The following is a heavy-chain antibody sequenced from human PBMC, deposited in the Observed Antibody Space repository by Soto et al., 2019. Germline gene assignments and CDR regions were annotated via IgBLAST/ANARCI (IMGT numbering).Heavy chain of an antibody. CDR2: IYYSGST. Sequence: SETLSLTFSVSGGSITSYYPSWFRQPPGKGLEWIGYIYYSGSTNYNPSLKSRVTISVDTSKNQFSLKLSSVTAADTAVYYCASSGGYYLHFDYWGQGTLVTVSS. CDR3: ASSGGYYLHFDY. D-gene: IGHD3-22*01. V-gene: IGHV4-59*01. CDR1: GGSITSYY. J-gene: IGHJ4*02.